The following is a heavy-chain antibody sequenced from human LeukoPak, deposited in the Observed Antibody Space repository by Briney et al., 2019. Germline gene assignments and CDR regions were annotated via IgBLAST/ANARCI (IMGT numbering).Heavy chain of an antibody. J-gene: IGHJ6*03. CDR1: GGSISSGSYY. CDR3: ARDHGPTVATSPFYSYYMDV. V-gene: IGHV4-61*02. D-gene: IGHD4-11*01. Sequence: PSQTLSLTCTVSGGSISSGSYYWSWIRQPAGKGLEWIGRIYTSGSTNYNPSLKSRVTMSVDTSKNQFSLKLSSVTAADTAVYYCARDHGPTVATSPFYSYYMDVWGKGTTVTVSS. CDR2: IYTSGST.